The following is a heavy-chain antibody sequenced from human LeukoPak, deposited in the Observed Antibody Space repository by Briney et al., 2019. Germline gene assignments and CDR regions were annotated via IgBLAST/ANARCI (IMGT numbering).Heavy chain of an antibody. CDR1: GFAFDDYA. CDR2: ISWNSGSI. J-gene: IGHJ3*02. D-gene: IGHD3-10*01. CDR3: AKAGSRDAFDI. V-gene: IGHV3-9*01. Sequence: PGGSLRLSCAASGFAFDDYAMHWVRQAPGKGLEWVSGISWNSGSIGYADSVKGRFTISRDNAKNSLYLQMNSLRAEDTALYYCAKAGSRDAFDIWGQGTMVTVSS.